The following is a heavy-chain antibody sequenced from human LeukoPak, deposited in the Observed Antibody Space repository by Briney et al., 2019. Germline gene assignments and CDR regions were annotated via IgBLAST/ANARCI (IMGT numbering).Heavy chain of an antibody. D-gene: IGHD4-17*01. CDR1: GLTVSSNY. Sequence: GGSLRLSCVVSGLTVSSNYMSWVRQAPGKGLEWVSVIYSGGTTNYADSVKGRFIVYRDSSKNTLYLQMNSLRAEDTAVYYCASKLTTGYWGQGTLVTVSS. J-gene: IGHJ4*02. V-gene: IGHV3-66*01. CDR2: IYSGGTT. CDR3: ASKLTTGY.